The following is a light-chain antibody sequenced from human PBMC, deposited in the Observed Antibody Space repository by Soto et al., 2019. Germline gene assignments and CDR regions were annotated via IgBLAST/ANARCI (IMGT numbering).Light chain of an antibody. CDR3: CLYEGRYTWV. CDR2: DVS. V-gene: IGLV2-11*01. Sequence: QSALTQPRSVSGSPGQSVTISCTGASSDVGGSDYVSWYQQHPGKAPKVMIYDVSKRPSGVPDRFSGSKSGNTASLTISGLQAEDEADYYCCLYEGRYTWVFGGGTQVTVL. CDR1: SSDVGGSDY. J-gene: IGLJ3*02.